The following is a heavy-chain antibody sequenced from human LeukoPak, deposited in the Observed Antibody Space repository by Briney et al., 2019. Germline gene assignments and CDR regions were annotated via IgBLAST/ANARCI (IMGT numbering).Heavy chain of an antibody. Sequence: ASVKVSCKASGGTFSSYAISWVRQAPGQGLEWMGGIIPIFGTANYAQKFQGRVTITADESTSTAYMELSSLRSEDTAVYYCARRGYSSTHFDYWGQGTLVTVSS. CDR3: ARRGYSSTHFDY. D-gene: IGHD6-13*01. CDR2: IIPIFGTA. CDR1: GGTFSSYA. J-gene: IGHJ4*02. V-gene: IGHV1-69*13.